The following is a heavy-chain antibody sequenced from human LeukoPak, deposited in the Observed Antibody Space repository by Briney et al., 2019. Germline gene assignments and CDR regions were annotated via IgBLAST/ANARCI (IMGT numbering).Heavy chain of an antibody. V-gene: IGHV3-74*01. Sequence: QPGGSPRLSCAASGFTFSSYWMHWVRQAPGKGLVWVSRINSDGSSTSYADSVKGRFTLSRDNAKNTLYLQMNSLRAEDTAVYYCARVGGRGSPVSYWGQGTLVTVSS. D-gene: IGHD3-16*01. CDR3: ARVGGRGSPVSY. CDR1: GFTFSSYW. J-gene: IGHJ4*02. CDR2: INSDGSST.